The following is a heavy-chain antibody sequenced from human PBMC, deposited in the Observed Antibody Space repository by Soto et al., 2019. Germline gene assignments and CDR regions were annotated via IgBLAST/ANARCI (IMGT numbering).Heavy chain of an antibody. CDR3: ARDLGLLKSLFDY. V-gene: IGHV3-11*04. D-gene: IGHD3-16*01. J-gene: IGHJ4*02. Sequence: KPGGSLRLSCAASGFTFGGFYMGWIRQAPGRGLEWVSFISGSGGIIYLADSVKGRFAISRDNTKNSLYLQMNSLRAEDTAVYYCARDLGLLKSLFDYWGQGTLVTVSS. CDR1: GFTFGGFY. CDR2: ISGSGGII.